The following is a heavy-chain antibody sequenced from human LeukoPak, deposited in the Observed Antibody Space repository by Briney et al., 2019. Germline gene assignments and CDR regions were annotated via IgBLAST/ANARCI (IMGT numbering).Heavy chain of an antibody. V-gene: IGHV3-7*01. CDR2: IKQDGSEK. CDR3: ARVDYDYVWGTSRFDY. Sequence: GGSLRLSCAASGFTFSSYWMSWVRQAPGKGLEWVANIKQDGSEKYYVDSVKGRFTISRDNAKNSLYLQMNSLRAEDTAVYYCARVDYDYVWGTSRFDYWGQGTLVTVSS. J-gene: IGHJ4*02. D-gene: IGHD3-16*01. CDR1: GFTFSSYW.